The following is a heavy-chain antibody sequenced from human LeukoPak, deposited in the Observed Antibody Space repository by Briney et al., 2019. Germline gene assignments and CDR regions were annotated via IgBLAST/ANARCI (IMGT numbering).Heavy chain of an antibody. Sequence: GGSLKPSCAASGFTFSGSAMHWVRQASGKGLEWVGRIRSKANSYATAYAASVKGRFTISRDDSKNTAYLQMNSLKTEDTAVYYCTKSYGDYVLDCYYYMDVWGQGTTVTVSS. J-gene: IGHJ6*03. CDR3: TKSYGDYVLDCYYYMDV. CDR1: GFTFSGSA. D-gene: IGHD4-17*01. CDR2: IRSKANSYAT. V-gene: IGHV3-73*01.